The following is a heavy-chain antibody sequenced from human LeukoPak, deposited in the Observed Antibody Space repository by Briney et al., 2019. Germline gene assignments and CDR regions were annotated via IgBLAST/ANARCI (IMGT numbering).Heavy chain of an antibody. CDR2: ISYDGSNK. Sequence: GGSLRLSCAASGFTFSSYGMHWVRQAPGKGLEWVAVISYDGSNKYYADSVKGRFTISRDNSKNTLYLQMNSLRAEDTAVYYCAKTHSSGWRRNAFDIWGQGTMVTVSS. V-gene: IGHV3-30*18. CDR1: GFTFSSYG. CDR3: AKTHSSGWRRNAFDI. D-gene: IGHD6-19*01. J-gene: IGHJ3*02.